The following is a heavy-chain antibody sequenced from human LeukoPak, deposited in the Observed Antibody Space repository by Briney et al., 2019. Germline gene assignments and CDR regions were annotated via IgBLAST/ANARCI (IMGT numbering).Heavy chain of an antibody. J-gene: IGHJ4*02. CDR3: ATAPIGVAIHDY. V-gene: IGHV4-38-2*01. CDR2: IYHSGST. Sequence: SETLSLTCAVSGYSIISGYYWGWIRQPPGKGLEWIGSIYHSGSTYYNPSLKSRVTISVDTSKYQFCLNLSSVTAAETAVYYCATAPIGVAIHDYWGQGTLVTVSS. D-gene: IGHD3-3*01. CDR1: GYSIISGYY.